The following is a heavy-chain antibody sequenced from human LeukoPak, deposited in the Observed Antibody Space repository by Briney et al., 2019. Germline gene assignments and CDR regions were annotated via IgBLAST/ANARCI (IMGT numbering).Heavy chain of an antibody. J-gene: IGHJ4*02. D-gene: IGHD3-22*01. CDR2: MYLSGTT. CDR3: AGLVGRYSSGLYYYYFDY. Sequence: SETLSLTCTVSGDSINSLDLWSWVRQPPGKGLEWIGEMYLSGTTHSNPSVKSRVTISIDKSKNQFFLNLSSVTAADTAVYYCAGLVGRYSSGLYYYYFDYWGQGTLVTVSS. V-gene: IGHV4-4*02. CDR1: GDSINSLDL.